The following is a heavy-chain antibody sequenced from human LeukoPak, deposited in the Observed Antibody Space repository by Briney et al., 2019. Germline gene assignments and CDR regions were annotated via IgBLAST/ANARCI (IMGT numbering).Heavy chain of an antibody. J-gene: IGHJ4*02. CDR3: AKDIWAMVRGVTFDY. CDR1: GFTFDDYA. V-gene: IGHV3-9*01. CDR2: ISWNSGSI. D-gene: IGHD3-10*01. Sequence: GGSLRLSCAASGFTFDDYAMHWVRQAPGKGLEWVSGISWNSGSIGYADSVKGRFTISRDNAKNSLYLQMNSLRAEDTALYYCAKDIWAMVRGVTFDYWGQGTLVTVSS.